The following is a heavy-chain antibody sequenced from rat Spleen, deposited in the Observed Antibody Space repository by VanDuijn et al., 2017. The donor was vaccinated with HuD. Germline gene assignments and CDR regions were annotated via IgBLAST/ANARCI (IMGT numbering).Heavy chain of an antibody. CDR2: ISDTGGST. Sequence: EVQLVESGGGLVQPGRSLKLSCLASGFTFNHYWMTWIRQAPGKGLEWIACISDTGGSTYYLDSVKGRFTISRDNAKSALYLQMDSLRSEDTASYYCAREGGELGYFDYWGQGVMVTVSS. CDR3: AREGGELGYFDY. V-gene: IGHV5-31*01. J-gene: IGHJ2*01. CDR1: GFTFNHYW. D-gene: IGHD1-11*01.